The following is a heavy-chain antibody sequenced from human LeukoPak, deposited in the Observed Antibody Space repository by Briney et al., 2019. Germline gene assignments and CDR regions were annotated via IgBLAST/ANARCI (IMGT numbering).Heavy chain of an antibody. J-gene: IGHJ6*03. D-gene: IGHD4-17*01. CDR3: AKVGTTVTTYYYYYMDV. V-gene: IGHV3-23*01. CDR1: GFTFSDYA. CDR2: VSSSGNSA. Sequence: PGGSLRLSCATSGFTFSDYAMGWVRQAPGKGLEWVSAVSSSGNSAVYTDSVRGRFTISRDNSKNTILLQMNSLRAEDTAVYHCAKVGTTVTTYYYYYMDVWGKGTTVTVSS.